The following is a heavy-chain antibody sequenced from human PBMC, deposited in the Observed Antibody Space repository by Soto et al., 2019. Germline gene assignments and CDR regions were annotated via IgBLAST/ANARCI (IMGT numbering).Heavy chain of an antibody. D-gene: IGHD3-22*01. CDR2: ITGSGVMT. CDR1: GFTFSSYA. Sequence: GGSLRLSCAACGFTFSSYAMSWVRQAPGKGLEWVSGITGSGVMTYYGDSVRGRFTISRDNSKNTLYLQMNSLRAEDTAVYYCAKDYYDSSGSRYFYALAVWGQGTTVTVSS. CDR3: AKDYYDSSGSRYFYALAV. J-gene: IGHJ6*02. V-gene: IGHV3-23*01.